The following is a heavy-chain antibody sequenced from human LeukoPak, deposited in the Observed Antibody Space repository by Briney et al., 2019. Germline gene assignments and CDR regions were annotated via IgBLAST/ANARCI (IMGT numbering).Heavy chain of an antibody. CDR3: AKALTSGWYLNAFNI. V-gene: IGHV3-30*18. D-gene: IGHD6-19*01. CDR1: GFTFSSCG. Sequence: GGSLRLSCAASGFTFSSCGMHWVRQAPGKGLEWVAVISYDGSNKYYADSVKGRFTISRDNSKNTLFLEMNSLRAEDTAVYYCAKALTSGWYLNAFNIWGQGTMVTVSS. CDR2: ISYDGSNK. J-gene: IGHJ3*02.